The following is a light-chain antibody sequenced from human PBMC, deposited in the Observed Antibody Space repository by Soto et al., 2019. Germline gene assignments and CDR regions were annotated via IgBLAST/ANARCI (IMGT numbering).Light chain of an antibody. V-gene: IGKV3-11*01. CDR2: DAS. CDR1: QSVSSY. J-gene: IGKJ4*01. Sequence: EIVLTQSPATLSLSPGERAALSCRASQSVSSYLAWYQQKPGQAPRLLIYDASKRAPGIPARFTGSGSGTDFTLTISSLEPEDFAVYFCQQRSNWPSTFGGGTRWIS. CDR3: QQRSNWPST.